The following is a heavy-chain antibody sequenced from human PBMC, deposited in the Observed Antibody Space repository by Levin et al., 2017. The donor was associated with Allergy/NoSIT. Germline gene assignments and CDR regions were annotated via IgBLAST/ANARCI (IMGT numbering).Heavy chain of an antibody. J-gene: IGHJ4*02. D-gene: IGHD4-17*01. V-gene: IGHV1-46*01. CDR3: ARERPTETTADH. Sequence: GESLKISCKASGYTFSNYYMHWVRQAPGQGLEWMGIINPGTGSTTSALKFRDRVTMTRDTSTTTIFLELSTLTSEDTAVYFCARERPTETTADHWGQGTLVTVSS. CDR1: GYTFSNYY. CDR2: INPGTGST.